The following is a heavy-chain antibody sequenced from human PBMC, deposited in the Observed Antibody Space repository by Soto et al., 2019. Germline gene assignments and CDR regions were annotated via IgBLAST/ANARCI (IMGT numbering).Heavy chain of an antibody. Sequence: SETLSLTCSVSGGSVNSGGYSWSWIRQPPGKGLEWIGFISPSGSPAYNPSLKSRVTISVDRSNNQISLELSSVTAADTAVYYCARGVLAWGQGTLVTVSS. D-gene: IGHD2-8*01. CDR2: ISPSGSP. CDR1: GGSVNSGGYS. V-gene: IGHV4-30-2*01. CDR3: ARGVLA. J-gene: IGHJ5*02.